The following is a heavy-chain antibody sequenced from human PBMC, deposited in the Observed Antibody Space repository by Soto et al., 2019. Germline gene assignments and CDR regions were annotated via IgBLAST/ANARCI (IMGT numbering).Heavy chain of an antibody. CDR1: VGSISSYY. J-gene: IGHJ6*02. V-gene: IGHV4-4*07. CDR3: ARVGYSYGYRDYYYYGMDV. D-gene: IGHD5-18*01. CDR2: IYTSGST. Sequence: ETLSLTCPVSVGSISSYYWSWILQPPEKGLEWIGRIYTSGSTNDNPSLKSRVTMSVDTSKNQFSLKLSSVTAADTAVYYCARVGYSYGYRDYYYYGMDVWGQGTTVTVSS.